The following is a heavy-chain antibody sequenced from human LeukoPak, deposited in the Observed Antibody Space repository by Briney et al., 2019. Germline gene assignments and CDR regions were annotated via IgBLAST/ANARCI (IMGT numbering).Heavy chain of an antibody. D-gene: IGHD3-22*01. Sequence: PSKTLSLTCAVYGGSFSGYYWSWIRQPPGKGLEWIGEINHSGSTNYNPSLKSRVTISVDTSKNQFSLKLSSVTAADTAVYYCARGSFRYYYDSSGPLYYFDYWGQGTLVTVSS. CDR3: ARGSFRYYYDSSGPLYYFDY. J-gene: IGHJ4*02. CDR2: INHSGST. V-gene: IGHV4-34*01. CDR1: GGSFSGYY.